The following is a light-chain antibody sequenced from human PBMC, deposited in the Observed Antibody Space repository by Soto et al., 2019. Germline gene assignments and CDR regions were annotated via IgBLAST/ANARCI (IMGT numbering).Light chain of an antibody. V-gene: IGKV3-20*01. Sequence: EIVMTQSPATLSVSPGERATLSCRASQSVSSNLAWYQQKPGQAPRLLIYDASSRATGIPDRFSGGGSGTDFTLTISRLEPEDFAVYYCQQFSSYPLTVGGGTKVDI. CDR3: QQFSSYPLT. CDR2: DAS. CDR1: QSVSSN. J-gene: IGKJ4*01.